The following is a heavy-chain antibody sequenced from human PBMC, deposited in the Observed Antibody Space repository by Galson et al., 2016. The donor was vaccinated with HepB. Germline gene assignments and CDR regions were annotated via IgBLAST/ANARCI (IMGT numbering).Heavy chain of an antibody. J-gene: IGHJ4*02. CDR2: TCFRSKWYN. CDR1: GDSVSSNSAT. V-gene: IGHV6-1*01. Sequence: CAISGDSVSSNSATWNWIRQSPSRGLEWLGRTCFRSKWYNDYAVSVKSRITVNVDTPKNQFSLQLNSVTPEDAALYYCARATSSSWYVLDHWGQGTLVAVSS. CDR3: ARATSSSWYVLDH. D-gene: IGHD6-13*01.